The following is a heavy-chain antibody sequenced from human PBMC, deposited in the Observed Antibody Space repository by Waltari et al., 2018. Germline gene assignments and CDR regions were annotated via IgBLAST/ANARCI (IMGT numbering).Heavy chain of an antibody. D-gene: IGHD5-12*01. CDR2: INHSGST. Sequence: QVQLQQWGAGLLKSSETLSLTYAVSGESFSAFYWSWIRQPPGKGLEWIGEINHSGSTNYNPSLKSRVTISVDRTRNQFSLNLNSVTAADTAVFYCARGRRLGYYYGLDVWGQGTTVTVSS. V-gene: IGHV4-34*02. CDR3: ARGRRLGYYYGLDV. J-gene: IGHJ6*02. CDR1: GESFSAFY.